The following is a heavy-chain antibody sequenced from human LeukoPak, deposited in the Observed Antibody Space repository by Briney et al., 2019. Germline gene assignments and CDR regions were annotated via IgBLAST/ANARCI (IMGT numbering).Heavy chain of an antibody. D-gene: IGHD3-22*01. J-gene: IGHJ6*03. CDR3: ARWYDSSGYRSYYYMDV. CDR2: IYSGGST. Sequence: GGSLRLSWAASGFTVSRNYMSWVRQAPGKGLEWVSFIYSGGSTYYADSVKGRFTISRDNSKNTLYLQMNSLRAEDTAVYYCARWYDSSGYRSYYYMDVWGKGTTVTVSS. CDR1: GFTVSRNY. V-gene: IGHV3-53*01.